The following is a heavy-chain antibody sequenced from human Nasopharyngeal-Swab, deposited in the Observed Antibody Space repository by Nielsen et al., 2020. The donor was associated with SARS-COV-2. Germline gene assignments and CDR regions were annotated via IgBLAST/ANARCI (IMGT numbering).Heavy chain of an antibody. D-gene: IGHD3-10*01. V-gene: IGHV3-21*01. J-gene: IGHJ6*02. CDR3: ARDGFGESPYYYYYGMDV. CDR1: GFTFSNYS. Sequence: GGSLRLSCAASGFTFSNYSMNLVRQAPGKGLEWVSSISSSTSYIYYADSVKGRFTISRDNAKNSLYLQMNSLRAEDTAVYYCARDGFGESPYYYYYGMDVWGQGTTVTVSS. CDR2: ISSSTSYI.